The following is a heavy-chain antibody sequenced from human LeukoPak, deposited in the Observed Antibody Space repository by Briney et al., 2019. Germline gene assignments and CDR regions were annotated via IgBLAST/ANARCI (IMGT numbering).Heavy chain of an antibody. Sequence: SETLSLTCTVSGDSININSHFWGWIRQPPGKGLEWIGSIFYSGSTSYNPSLTSRVTMSIDTSKNQFSLKLSSVTAADTAVYYCARHPRMADDYWGQGTLVTVSS. CDR2: IFYSGST. CDR1: GDSININSHF. D-gene: IGHD5-24*01. V-gene: IGHV4-39*01. J-gene: IGHJ4*02. CDR3: ARHPRMADDY.